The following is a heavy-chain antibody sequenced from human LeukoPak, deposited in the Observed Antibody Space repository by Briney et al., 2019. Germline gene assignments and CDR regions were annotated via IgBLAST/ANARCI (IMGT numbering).Heavy chain of an antibody. Sequence: SETPSLTCTVSGGSISSSSYYWGWIRQPPGKGLEWIGSIYYSGSTYYNPSLKSRVTISVDTSKNQFSLKLSSVTAADTAVYYCARLEDEYYFDYWGQGTLVTVSS. CDR2: IYYSGST. J-gene: IGHJ4*02. CDR3: ARLEDEYYFDY. CDR1: GGSISSSSYY. D-gene: IGHD5-24*01. V-gene: IGHV4-39*01.